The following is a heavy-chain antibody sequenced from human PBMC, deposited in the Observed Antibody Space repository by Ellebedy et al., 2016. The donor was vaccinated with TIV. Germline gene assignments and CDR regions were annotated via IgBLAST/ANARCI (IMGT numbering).Heavy chain of an antibody. J-gene: IGHJ4*02. CDR2: IKQDGSEK. D-gene: IGHD2-15*01. CDR3: ARPDIVVVAGLGEHYFDY. Sequence: GGSLRLSXAASGFSFSTYWMTWVRQAPGKGPEWVANIKQDGSEKYYGDSVKGRFTISRDNGKNSLYLQMNSLRAEDTAVYYCARPDIVVVAGLGEHYFDYWGQGSLVTVSS. CDR1: GFSFSTYW. V-gene: IGHV3-7*03.